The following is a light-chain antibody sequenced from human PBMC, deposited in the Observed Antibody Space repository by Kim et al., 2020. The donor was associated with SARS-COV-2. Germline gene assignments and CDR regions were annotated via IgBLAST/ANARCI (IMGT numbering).Light chain of an antibody. CDR1: RLGNKY. Sequence: VSPGQTASITCSGDRLGNKYVSWYQQKPGRSPVLVIHQDTKRPSGIPERLSGSNSGDTATLTISETQAVDEADYYCQAWDNYIVIFGGGTQLTVL. CDR3: QAWDNYIVI. CDR2: QDT. V-gene: IGLV3-1*01. J-gene: IGLJ2*01.